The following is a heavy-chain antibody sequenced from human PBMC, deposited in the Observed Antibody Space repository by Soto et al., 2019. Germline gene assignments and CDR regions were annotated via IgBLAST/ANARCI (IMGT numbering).Heavy chain of an antibody. CDR2: INAGNGNT. V-gene: IGHV1-3*01. CDR1: EDTFTRYV. CDR3: ATSTIDISTWKQYFYGMDV. J-gene: IGHJ6*02. D-gene: IGHD6-13*01. Sequence: QVQLVQSGAEVKKPGASVKVSCKASEDTFTRYVIHWVRQAPGQRLEWMGWINAGNGNTKYSQNFQGRVTITRDASASTAYMELSSLRSQDTAVYYCATSTIDISTWKQYFYGMDVWGQGSTVTVSS.